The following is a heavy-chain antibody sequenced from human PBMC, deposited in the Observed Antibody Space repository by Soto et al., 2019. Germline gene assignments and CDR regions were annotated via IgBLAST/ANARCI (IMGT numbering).Heavy chain of an antibody. V-gene: IGHV3-7*05. CDR1: GFTFSSYW. J-gene: IGHJ4*02. D-gene: IGHD6-6*01. CDR2: IKQDGSVK. Sequence: EVQLVESGGGLVQRGGSLRLSCAASGFTFSSYWMSWVRQAPGKGLEWVANIKQDGSVKYYVDSVKGRFTISRDNARNSLFLQMNSLRAEDTAVYFCARIGYSSSSFDYWGQGPLVTVSS. CDR3: ARIGYSSSSFDY.